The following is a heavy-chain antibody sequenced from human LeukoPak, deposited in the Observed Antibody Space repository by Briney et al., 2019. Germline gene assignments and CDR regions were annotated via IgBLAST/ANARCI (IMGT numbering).Heavy chain of an antibody. V-gene: IGHV1-2*02. CDR2: INTNSGGT. CDR3: ARDRSSMIVVVRSYYFDY. D-gene: IGHD3-22*01. J-gene: IGHJ4*02. CDR1: GYTFTGYY. Sequence: GASVKVSCKASGYTFTGYYMHWVRQAPGPGLEWMGWINTNSGGTNYAQKFQGRVTMTRDTSISTAYMELSRLRSDDTAVYYCARDRSSMIVVVRSYYFDYWGQGTLVTVSS.